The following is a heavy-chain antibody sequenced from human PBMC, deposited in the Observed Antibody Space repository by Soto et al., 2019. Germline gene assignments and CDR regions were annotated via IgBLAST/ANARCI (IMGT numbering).Heavy chain of an antibody. CDR2: IYNTGST. V-gene: IGHV4-61*01. D-gene: IGHD6-6*01. J-gene: IGHJ6*02. CDR3: ARNILHSSSSVYYCYRMDV. CDR1: CGSVSSGSHY. Sequence: SETLSLPCTVSCGSVSSGSHYWSWIRQPPGKGLEWVGYIYNTGSTNYNPSLKSRVTISVDMSKNQFSLKLRSVTTADTAVYYCARNILHSSSSVYYCYRMDVWGRGTTVTVSS.